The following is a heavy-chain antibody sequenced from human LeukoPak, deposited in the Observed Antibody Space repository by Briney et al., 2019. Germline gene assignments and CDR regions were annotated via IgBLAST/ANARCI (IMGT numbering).Heavy chain of an antibody. V-gene: IGHV3-7*01. D-gene: IGHD6-13*01. CDR1: GFTFSSYW. Sequence: GGSLRLSCVASGFTFSSYWMSWVRQAPGKGLEWVANIKQDGSEKYYVDSVKGRFTISRDNAKNSLYLQMNSLRAEDTAVYYCARVKGIAAAGIDYWGQGTLVTVSS. J-gene: IGHJ4*02. CDR2: IKQDGSEK. CDR3: ARVKGIAAAGIDY.